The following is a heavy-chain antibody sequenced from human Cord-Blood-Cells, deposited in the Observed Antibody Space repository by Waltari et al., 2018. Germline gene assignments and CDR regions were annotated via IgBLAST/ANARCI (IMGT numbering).Heavy chain of an antibody. CDR3: ATDRRIYGSGRYYNY. Sequence: QVQLVQSGAEVKKPGSPVKVSCKVSGYTLTELSMPRVRQVPGKGREWMGGVGPEDGGTSCAQKCQGRGAMTEDTCTDASYMEVRNLRSEDTAGYYCATDRRIYGSGRYYNYWGEGTLVTVSS. CDR2: VGPEDGGT. D-gene: IGHD3-10*01. V-gene: IGHV1-24*01. CDR1: GYTLTELS. J-gene: IGHJ4*02.